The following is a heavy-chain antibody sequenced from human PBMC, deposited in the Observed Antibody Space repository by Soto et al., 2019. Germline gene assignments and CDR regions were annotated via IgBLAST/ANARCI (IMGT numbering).Heavy chain of an antibody. J-gene: IGHJ5*01. CDR3: ARHRSYESDGYNYWDGAFDS. CDR1: GGFISNYY. Sequence: QVQLQESGPGLVKPSETLSLTCTISGGFISNYYWSWIRQPPGKGLEWIGYIYYSGSTNYNPSFQSRVTISLEMSKNQFSLKLSSVTAADTAVYYCARHRSYESDGYNYWDGAFDSWGQGSLGNVSS. D-gene: IGHD3-22*01. V-gene: IGHV4-59*08. CDR2: IYYSGST.